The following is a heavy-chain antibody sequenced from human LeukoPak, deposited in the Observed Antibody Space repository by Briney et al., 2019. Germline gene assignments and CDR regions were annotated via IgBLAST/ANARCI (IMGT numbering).Heavy chain of an antibody. CDR3: ARGAYYDSSGYYLFDY. CDR2: IGTAGDT. J-gene: IGHJ4*02. D-gene: IGHD3-22*01. Sequence: PGGSLRLSCAASGFTFSSYDMHWVRQATGKGLEWVSAIGTAGDTYYPGSVKGRFTISRENAKNSLYLQMNSLRAGDTAVYYCARGAYYDSSGYYLFDYWGQGTLVTVSS. V-gene: IGHV3-13*01. CDR1: GFTFSSYD.